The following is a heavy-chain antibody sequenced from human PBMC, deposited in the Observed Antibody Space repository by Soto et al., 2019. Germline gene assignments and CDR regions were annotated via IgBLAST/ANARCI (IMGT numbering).Heavy chain of an antibody. V-gene: IGHV1-58*01. CDR2: IVVGSGST. CDR1: GFAFSNSA. D-gene: IGHD2-15*01. J-gene: IGHJ3*02. CDR3: AAELYSGGSCCSFDI. Sequence: SVKVSCKTSGFAFSNSAVQWVRQARGQRLEWMGWIVVGSGSTNYEQRFQGRVTGTRDMSTSTVHMDLSCLRSEDTAVYYCAAELYSGGSCCSFDIWGQGTMVTVSS.